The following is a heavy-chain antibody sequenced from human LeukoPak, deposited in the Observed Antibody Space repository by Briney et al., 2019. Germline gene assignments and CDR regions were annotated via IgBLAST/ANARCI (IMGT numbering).Heavy chain of an antibody. V-gene: IGHV1-18*01. J-gene: IGHJ5*02. CDR3: ARDSLAAAGIWWNWFDP. Sequence: ASVKVSCKASGYTFTSYGISWVRQAPGQGLEWMGWISAYNGNTNYAQKLQGRVTMTTDTSTSTAYMELRSLRSDDTAVYYCARDSLAAAGIWWNWFDPWGQGTLVTVSS. CDR2: ISAYNGNT. D-gene: IGHD6-13*01. CDR1: GYTFTSYG.